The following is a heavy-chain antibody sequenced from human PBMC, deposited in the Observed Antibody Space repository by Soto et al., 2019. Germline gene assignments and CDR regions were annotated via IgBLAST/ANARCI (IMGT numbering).Heavy chain of an antibody. CDR2: IHHTGST. CDR3: ARGPTLTSDY. CDR1: GGSINGYS. J-gene: IGHJ4*02. V-gene: IGHV4-59*01. Sequence: PSETLSLTCTVSGGSINGYSWIWIRQPPGKTLEWIGDIHHTGSTKYNPSLESRVTMSVDVAENQFSLNLSSVTTADTAVYYCARGPTLTSDYWGQGTLVTVSS.